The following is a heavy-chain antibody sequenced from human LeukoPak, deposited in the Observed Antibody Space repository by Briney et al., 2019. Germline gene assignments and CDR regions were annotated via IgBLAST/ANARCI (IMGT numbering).Heavy chain of an antibody. CDR2: ISAYNGNT. D-gene: IGHD1-26*01. Sequence: ASVKVSCKASGYTFTNYAMNWVRRAPGQRLEWMGWISAYNGNTNYAQKLQGRVTMTTDTSTSTAYMELRSLRSDDTAVYYCARTTAPRTLVDYWGQGTLVTVSS. CDR1: GYTFTNYA. CDR3: ARTTAPRTLVDY. V-gene: IGHV1-18*01. J-gene: IGHJ4*02.